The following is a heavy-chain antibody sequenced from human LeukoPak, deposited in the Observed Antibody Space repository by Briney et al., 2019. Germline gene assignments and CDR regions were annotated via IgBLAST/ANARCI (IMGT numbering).Heavy chain of an antibody. CDR1: GGSISGSSYY. D-gene: IGHD3-16*01. CDR2: IYYSGST. V-gene: IGHV4-39*01. J-gene: IGHJ4*02. CDR3: ARRSGGAYDY. Sequence: SETLSLTCTVSGGSISGSSYYWGWIRQPPGKGLEWIGSIYYSGSTYYNPSLKSRVTISLDMSKNQFSLNLSSVTAADTAVYYCARRSGGAYDYWGQGTLVTVSS.